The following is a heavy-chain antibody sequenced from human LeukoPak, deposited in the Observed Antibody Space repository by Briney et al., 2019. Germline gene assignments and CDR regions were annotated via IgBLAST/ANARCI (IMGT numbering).Heavy chain of an antibody. CDR1: GFTFSSYW. D-gene: IGHD1-26*01. Sequence: GSLRLSCAASGFTFSSYWMHWVRQAPGKGLVWVSRINSDGSSTSYADSVKGRFTISRDNAKNSLYLQMNSLRAEDTAVYYCARLVWSGSYYFDYWGQGTLVTVSS. V-gene: IGHV3-74*01. CDR2: INSDGSST. CDR3: ARLVWSGSYYFDY. J-gene: IGHJ4*02.